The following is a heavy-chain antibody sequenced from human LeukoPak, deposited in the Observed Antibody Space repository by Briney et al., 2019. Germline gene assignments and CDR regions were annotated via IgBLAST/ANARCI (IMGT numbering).Heavy chain of an antibody. J-gene: IGHJ3*02. CDR1: GFTFSSYA. D-gene: IGHD3-9*01. CDR3: AKDILRYLDWLGVAFDI. V-gene: IGHV3-23*01. CDR2: ISGSGGST. Sequence: GGSLRLSCAASGFTFSSYAMSWVRQAPGKGLEWVSAISGSGGSTYYADSVKGRFTISRDNSKNTLYLQMNSLRAEDTAVYYCAKDILRYLDWLGVAFDIWGQGTMVTVSS.